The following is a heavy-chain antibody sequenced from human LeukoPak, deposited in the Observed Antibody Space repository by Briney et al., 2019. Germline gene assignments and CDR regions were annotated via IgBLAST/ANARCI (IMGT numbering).Heavy chain of an antibody. D-gene: IGHD2/OR15-2a*01. Sequence: HGGSLRPSCAASGFTIGPYATYGVRQGPGGGLEWVSVIKADGSGTFYADSVRGRFTTSRDNSKNSLYLQMNSLTSEDTALYYCATWAFYHNLDVWGQGTTVIVSS. CDR2: IKADGSGT. J-gene: IGHJ6*02. V-gene: IGHV3-43*02. CDR1: GFTIGPYA. CDR3: ATWAFYHNLDV.